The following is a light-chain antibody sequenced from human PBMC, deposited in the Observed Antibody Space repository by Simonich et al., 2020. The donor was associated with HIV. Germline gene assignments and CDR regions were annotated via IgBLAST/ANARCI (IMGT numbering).Light chain of an antibody. Sequence: DIQMTQSPSSLSASVGARVTITCRASRSISSYLNWYQHKPGKAPKLLIYASSSLQSGVPSRFSGRGSGTDFTLSISSLQPEDFATYYCQQSYSTWLTFGGGTKVEIK. CDR2: ASS. V-gene: IGKV1-39*01. J-gene: IGKJ4*01. CDR1: RSISSY. CDR3: QQSYSTWLT.